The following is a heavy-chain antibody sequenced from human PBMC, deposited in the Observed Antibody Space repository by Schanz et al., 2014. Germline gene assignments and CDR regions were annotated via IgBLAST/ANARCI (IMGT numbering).Heavy chain of an antibody. J-gene: IGHJ5*02. Sequence: QVQLVQSGAEVKKPGASVKVSCKASGYTFTSYSMHWVRQAPGQGLEWMGIINPIGGSTTYAQKFRGAVTLTTDTSTDTAYLELTSLRSEDTAVYYCARGQRRTIGRPFGPWGQGTLVTVSS. CDR1: GYTFTSYS. D-gene: IGHD6-25*01. V-gene: IGHV1-46*01. CDR3: ARGQRRTIGRPFGP. CDR2: INPIGGST.